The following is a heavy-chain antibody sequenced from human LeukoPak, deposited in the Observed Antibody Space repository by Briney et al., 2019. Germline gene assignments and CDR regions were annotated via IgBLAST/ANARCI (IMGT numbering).Heavy chain of an antibody. V-gene: IGHV3-21*01. CDR2: MSSGSSFI. CDR3: AGSDTTGETPREWDYSYFDF. J-gene: IGHJ2*01. D-gene: IGHD1-1*01. CDR1: GFTFSTYG. Sequence: GGSPRLSCAASGFTFSTYGMNWVRQAPGKGLEWVSSMSSGSSFIYYADSVKGRFTISRDNAKNSLYLQMTSLRAEDTAVYYCAGSDTTGETPREWDYSYFDFWGRGTLVTVSS.